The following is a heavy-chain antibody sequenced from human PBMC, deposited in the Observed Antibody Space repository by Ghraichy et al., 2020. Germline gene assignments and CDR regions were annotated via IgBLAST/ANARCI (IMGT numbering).Heavy chain of an antibody. Sequence: SETLSLTCAVSGGSINSGDYSWSWIRQQPGKGLEWIGYIYHSGSTYYNPSLKSRVIISADRSKNQISLQLSSVTAADTAVYYCARAPYDDDGFYDDGFDIWGQGIIVTVSS. V-gene: IGHV4-30-2*01. CDR1: GGSINSGDYS. CDR3: ARAPYDDDGFYDDGFDI. CDR2: IYHSGST. D-gene: IGHD3-22*01. J-gene: IGHJ3*02.